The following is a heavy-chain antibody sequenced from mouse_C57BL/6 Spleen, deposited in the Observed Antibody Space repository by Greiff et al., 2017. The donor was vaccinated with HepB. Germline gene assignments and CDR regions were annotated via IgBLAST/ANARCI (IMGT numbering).Heavy chain of an antibody. CDR1: GYAFSSSW. D-gene: IGHD2-3*01. J-gene: IGHJ2*01. V-gene: IGHV1-82*01. CDR2: IYPGDGDT. Sequence: VQLQQSGPELVKPGASVKISCKASGYAFSSSWMNWVKQRPGKGLEWIGRIYPGDGDTNYNGKFKGKATLTADKSSSTAYMQLSSLTSEDSAVYFCARSSDGYYDWGQGTTLTVSS. CDR3: ARSSDGYYD.